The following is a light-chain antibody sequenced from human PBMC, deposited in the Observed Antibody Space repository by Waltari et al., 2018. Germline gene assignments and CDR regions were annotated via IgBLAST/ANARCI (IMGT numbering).Light chain of an antibody. Sequence: DIQMTQSPSTLSASVGDRVTITCRASQTIHTWLAWYQQKPGQAPKYLIYKASSLETGAPSRFSGSGSGTEFTLTISSLQRDDFATYYCQQYNSYRYTFGQGTKLEIK. CDR1: QTIHTW. V-gene: IGKV1-5*03. CDR3: QQYNSYRYT. CDR2: KAS. J-gene: IGKJ2*01.